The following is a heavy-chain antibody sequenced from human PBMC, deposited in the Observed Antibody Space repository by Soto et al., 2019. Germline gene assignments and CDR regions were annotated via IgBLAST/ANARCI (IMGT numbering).Heavy chain of an antibody. Sequence: SETLSLTCTVSGGSISSGDYYWSWIRQPPGKGLEWIGYIYYSGSTYYNPSLKSRVTISVDTSKNQFSLKLSSVTAADTAVYYCAREISYDILTGYRGGPIDYWGQGTLVTVSS. D-gene: IGHD3-9*01. CDR2: IYYSGST. CDR1: GGSISSGDYY. J-gene: IGHJ4*02. CDR3: AREISYDILTGYRGGPIDY. V-gene: IGHV4-30-4*01.